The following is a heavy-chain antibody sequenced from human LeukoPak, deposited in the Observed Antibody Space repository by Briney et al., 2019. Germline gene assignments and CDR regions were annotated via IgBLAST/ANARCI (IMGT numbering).Heavy chain of an antibody. D-gene: IGHD3-16*02. CDR1: GFTFSSYG. V-gene: IGHV3-30*02. J-gene: IGHJ3*02. CDR2: IRYDGSNK. CDR3: AKDRRMITFGGVIVDAFDI. Sequence: PGGSLTLSCAASGFTFSSYGMHWVRQAPGKGLEWVAFIRYDGSNKYYADSVKGRFTISRDNSKNTLYLQMNSLRAEDTAVYYCAKDRRMITFGGVIVDAFDIWGQGTMVTVSS.